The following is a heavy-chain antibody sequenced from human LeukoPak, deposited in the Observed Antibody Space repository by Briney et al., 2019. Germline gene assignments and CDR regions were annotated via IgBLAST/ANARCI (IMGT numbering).Heavy chain of an antibody. J-gene: IGHJ4*02. Sequence: SETLSLTCSVSGGSIRTYYWSWIRQPAGKGLEWIGRIYTSGNTNYNPSLKSRLTMSIDTAANHFSLRLTSVTAAVTAVYFCARGSSSSGWEGFDYWGQGALVTVSS. CDR3: ARGSSSSGWEGFDY. V-gene: IGHV4-4*07. D-gene: IGHD6-19*01. CDR1: GGSIRTYY. CDR2: IYTSGNT.